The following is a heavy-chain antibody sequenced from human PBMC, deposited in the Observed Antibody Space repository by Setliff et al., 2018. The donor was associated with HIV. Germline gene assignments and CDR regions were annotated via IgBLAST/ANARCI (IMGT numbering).Heavy chain of an antibody. CDR1: GGSISSSSYY. CDR3: ARPADCSSTSCYLWYFDL. CDR2: IYYSGRT. Sequence: PSETLSLTCTVSGGSISSSSYYWGWIRQPPGKGLEWIGSIYYSGRTYYNPSLKSRVTISVDTSKNQFSLKLSSVTAADTAVYYCARPADCSSTSCYLWYFDLWGRGTLVTVSS. D-gene: IGHD2-2*01. V-gene: IGHV4-39*01. J-gene: IGHJ2*01.